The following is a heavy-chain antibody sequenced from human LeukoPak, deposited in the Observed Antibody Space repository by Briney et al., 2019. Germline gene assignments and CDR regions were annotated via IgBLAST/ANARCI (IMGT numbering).Heavy chain of an antibody. Sequence: GGSLRLSCAASGVTFINWFRQAPGQGLEWVSYISWTDGTILYADSVKRRFTSSRDNAENSLYLEMNSLRAEDTAVYYCTGGGSLRGTTLSHYWGQGTLVTVSS. CDR1: GVTF. D-gene: IGHD1-7*01. CDR3: TGGGSLRGTTLSHY. J-gene: IGHJ4*02. V-gene: IGHV3-11*01. CDR2: ISWTDGTI.